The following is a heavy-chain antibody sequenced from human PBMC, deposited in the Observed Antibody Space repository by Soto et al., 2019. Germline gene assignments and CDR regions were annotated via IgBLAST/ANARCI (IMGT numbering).Heavy chain of an antibody. V-gene: IGHV4-59*01. J-gene: IGHJ4*02. D-gene: IGHD3-9*01. CDR1: GGSISRYC. CDR2: IFYTGST. Sequence: PSETLSLTCTVSGGSISRYCWTWIRQPPGKGLECIGYIFYTGSTNYNPSLKSRVSISVDTSKSQFSLKLSSVTAADTAVYYCARSLRNDIFDYWGQGTLVTVSS. CDR3: ARSLRNDIFDY.